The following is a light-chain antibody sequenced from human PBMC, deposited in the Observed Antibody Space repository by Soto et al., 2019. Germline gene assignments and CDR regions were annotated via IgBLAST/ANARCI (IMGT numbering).Light chain of an antibody. CDR1: QSVSIN. J-gene: IGKJ4*01. Sequence: ERVMTQSPATLPVSPGERATLSCRASQSVSINLAWYQQKPGQAPRLLLYGASTRATGIPARFGGSGSGTEFTLTISILQSEDCAVYYCQQYNNWPLSFVGGTKVEVK. V-gene: IGKV3D-15*01. CDR2: GAS. CDR3: QQYNNWPLS.